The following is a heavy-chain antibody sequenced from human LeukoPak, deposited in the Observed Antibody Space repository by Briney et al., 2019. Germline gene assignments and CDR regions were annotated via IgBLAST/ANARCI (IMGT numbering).Heavy chain of an antibody. J-gene: IGHJ4*02. V-gene: IGHV1-69*01. CDR2: IIPIFGTA. CDR1: GGTFSSYA. CDR3: ARGNTYYYDSSGYYLPYYFDY. Sequence: SVKVSCKASGGTFSSYAISWVRQAPGQGLEWMGGIIPIFGTANYAQKFQGRVTITADESTSTAYMELSSLRSEDTAVYYCARGNTYYYDSSGYYLPYYFDYWGQGTLVTISS. D-gene: IGHD3-22*01.